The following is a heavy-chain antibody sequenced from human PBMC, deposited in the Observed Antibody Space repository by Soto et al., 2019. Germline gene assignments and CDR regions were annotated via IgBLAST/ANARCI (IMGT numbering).Heavy chain of an antibody. CDR2: INTDGSST. J-gene: IGHJ4*02. D-gene: IGHD4-17*01. Sequence: EVQLVESGGGLVHPGGSLRLSCAASGFTFSNYWMHWVRQVPGKGLEWVSRINTDGSSTGYAASVKGRFTISRDNAKSTLYVQMNSLRAEDTAVYYCAKDLHYGPSDFWGQGTLVTVSS. V-gene: IGHV3-74*01. CDR1: GFTFSNYW. CDR3: AKDLHYGPSDF.